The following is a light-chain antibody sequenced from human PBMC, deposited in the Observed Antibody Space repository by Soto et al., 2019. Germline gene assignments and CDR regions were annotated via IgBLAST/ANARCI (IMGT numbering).Light chain of an antibody. CDR2: DVT. Sequence: QSALTQPASVSGSPGQSITISCTGSSSDVAAYNYVSWYQHHPDKAPKLVIYDVTNRPSGVSNRFSGSKSGNTASLTISGLQAEDEADYYCNSYTSSTTPYVFGTGTKLTVL. CDR1: SSDVAAYNY. J-gene: IGLJ1*01. V-gene: IGLV2-14*03. CDR3: NSYTSSTTPYV.